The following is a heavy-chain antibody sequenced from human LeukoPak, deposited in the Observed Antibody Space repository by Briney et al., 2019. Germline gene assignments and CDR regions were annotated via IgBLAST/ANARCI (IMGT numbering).Heavy chain of an antibody. CDR1: GFTFSSYA. D-gene: IGHD2-15*01. Sequence: GGSLRLSCAASGFTFSSYAMHWVRQAPGKGLEWVAVISYDGSNKYYADSVKGRFTISRDNSKNTLYLQMNSLRAEDTAVYYCARELRDIAVVVAATRDYYYGMDVWGKGTTVTVSS. CDR3: ARELRDIAVVVAATRDYYYGMDV. CDR2: ISYDGSNK. J-gene: IGHJ6*04. V-gene: IGHV3-30*04.